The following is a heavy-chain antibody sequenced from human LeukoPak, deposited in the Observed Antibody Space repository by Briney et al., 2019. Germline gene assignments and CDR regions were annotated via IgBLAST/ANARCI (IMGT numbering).Heavy chain of an antibody. CDR2: INHSGST. CDR1: GGSFSGYY. J-gene: IGHJ4*02. Sequence: SETLSLTCAVYGGSFSGYYWSWIRQPPGKGLGWIGEINHSGSTNYNPSLKSRVTISVDTSKNQFSLKLSSVTAADTAVYYCARGWRRGSGWFYDYWGQGTLVTVSS. V-gene: IGHV4-34*01. CDR3: ARGWRRGSGWFYDY. D-gene: IGHD6-19*01.